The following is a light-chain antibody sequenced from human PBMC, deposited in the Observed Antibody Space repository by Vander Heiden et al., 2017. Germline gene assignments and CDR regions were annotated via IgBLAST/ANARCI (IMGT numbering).Light chain of an antibody. V-gene: IGKV1-39*01. Sequence: DNHMTQSPSSLSPSVADRVTITCRASQSISSYLNWYKQKPGKAPKLLIYAASSWKSGVPSRFSGSGCGTDFTLAISRLQHEDFANYYCQQRHSTPYTFGQGTQVEIK. CDR3: QQRHSTPYT. CDR2: AAS. CDR1: QSISSY. J-gene: IGKJ2*01.